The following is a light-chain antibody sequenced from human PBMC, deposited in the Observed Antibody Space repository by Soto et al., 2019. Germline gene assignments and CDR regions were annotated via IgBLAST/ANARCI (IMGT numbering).Light chain of an antibody. V-gene: IGKV3-15*01. CDR3: QQYNNWPSYT. Sequence: EIVMTQSPATLSVSPGERASLSCRASHSVSSNLAWYQQKPGQAPRPLIYGASTRATGITARFSGSGSGTEFALTISSLQSEDFAVYHCQQYNNWPSYTFGQGTKLEIK. CDR1: HSVSSN. J-gene: IGKJ2*01. CDR2: GAS.